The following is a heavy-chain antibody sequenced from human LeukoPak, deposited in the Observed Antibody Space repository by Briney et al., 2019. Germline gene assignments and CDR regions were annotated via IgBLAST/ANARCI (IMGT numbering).Heavy chain of an antibody. CDR1: GGSISSYY. Sequence: SETLSLTCTVSGGSISSYYWGWIRQPPGKGLEWIGYIYYSGSTNYNPSRKSRVTISVHTSKNQFSLKLSSVTAADTAVYYCARGPTAAAGLPNYYYYGMDVWGQGTTVTVSS. D-gene: IGHD6-13*01. V-gene: IGHV4-59*01. J-gene: IGHJ6*02. CDR2: IYYSGST. CDR3: ARGPTAAAGLPNYYYYGMDV.